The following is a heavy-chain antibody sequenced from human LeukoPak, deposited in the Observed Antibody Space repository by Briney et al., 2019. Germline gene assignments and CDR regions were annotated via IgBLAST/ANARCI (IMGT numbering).Heavy chain of an antibody. J-gene: IGHJ4*02. CDR2: IYWDNDK. CDR3: AHLKTGLLTLYYFDY. V-gene: IGHV2-5*02. CDR1: GFSLTTSGVA. Sequence: SGPTLVKPTQTLTLTCTFSGFSLTTSGVAVGWIRQSPGKALEWLALIYWDNDKRYSPSLNNRLTITKDTSKNQVVLTMTNMDPVDTATYYCAHLKTGLLTLYYFDYWGQGTLVTVSS. D-gene: IGHD2/OR15-2a*01.